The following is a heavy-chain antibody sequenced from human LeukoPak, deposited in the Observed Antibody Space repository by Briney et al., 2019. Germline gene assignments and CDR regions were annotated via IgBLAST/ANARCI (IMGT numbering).Heavy chain of an antibody. Sequence: GGSPRLSCATSGFNFGVVAMDWIRQAPGKGLEWVGFIRHREYGGTAEYAASVNGRFAISRDDSKSIVYLQMNDLRTEDTGVYYCARERAGDVDYWGLRTLVTVSS. J-gene: IGHJ4*02. CDR1: GFNFGVVA. V-gene: IGHV3-49*03. CDR2: IRHREYGGTA. CDR3: ARERAGDVDY.